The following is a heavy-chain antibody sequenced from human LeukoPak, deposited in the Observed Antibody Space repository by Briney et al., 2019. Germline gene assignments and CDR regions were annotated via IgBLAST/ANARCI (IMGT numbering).Heavy chain of an antibody. V-gene: IGHV4-34*01. CDR1: GGSFSGYY. Sequence: SETLSLTCAVYGGSFSGYYWSWIRQPPGKGLEWIGEINHSGSTNYNPSLKSRVTISVDTSKNQFSLKLSAVTAADTAVYYCARAESGWFDPWGQGTLVTVSS. CDR3: ARAESGWFDP. CDR2: INHSGST. J-gene: IGHJ5*02.